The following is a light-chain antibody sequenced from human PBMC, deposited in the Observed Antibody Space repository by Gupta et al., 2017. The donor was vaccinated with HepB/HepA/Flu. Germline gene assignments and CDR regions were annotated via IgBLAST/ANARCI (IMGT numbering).Light chain of an antibody. Sequence: SYELPQPPSVSVSTGQPARITCSGDKLGDKYACWYQQKPGQSPVLVIYQDSKRPSGIPERFSGSNSGNTATLTISGTQAMDEADYYCQAWDSSTGVVFGGGTKLTVL. J-gene: IGLJ2*01. CDR2: QDS. CDR1: KLGDKY. CDR3: QAWDSSTGVV. V-gene: IGLV3-1*01.